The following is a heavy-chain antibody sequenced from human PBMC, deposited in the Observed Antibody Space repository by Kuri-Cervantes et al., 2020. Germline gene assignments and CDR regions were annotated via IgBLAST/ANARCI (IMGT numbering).Heavy chain of an antibody. CDR3: ARDQGYDILTGYWEDY. Sequence: ASVKVSCKASGYTFTSYYMHWVRQAPGQGLEWMGIINPSGGSTSYAQKFQGRVTMTRDTSTGTVYMELSSLRSEDTAVYYCARDQGYDILTGYWEDYWGQGTLVTVSS. CDR1: GYTFTSYY. V-gene: IGHV1-46*01. D-gene: IGHD3-9*01. J-gene: IGHJ4*02. CDR2: INPSGGST.